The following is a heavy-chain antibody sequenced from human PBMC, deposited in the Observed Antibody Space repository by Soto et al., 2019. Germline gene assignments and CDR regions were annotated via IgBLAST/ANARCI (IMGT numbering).Heavy chain of an antibody. CDR2: INHSGST. Sequence: SETLSLTCTVYGGSFSGYYWIWIRQPPGKGLEWIGEINHSGSTNYNPSLKSRVTISVDTSKNQFSLILSSVTAADTAVYYCARAPHYYFGSGSYSFYYYGMDVWGHGTTVTFSS. D-gene: IGHD3-10*01. J-gene: IGHJ6*02. CDR3: ARAPHYYFGSGSYSFYYYGMDV. V-gene: IGHV4-34*01. CDR1: GGSFSGYY.